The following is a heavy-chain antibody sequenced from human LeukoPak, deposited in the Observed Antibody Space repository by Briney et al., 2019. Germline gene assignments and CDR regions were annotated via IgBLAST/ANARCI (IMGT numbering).Heavy chain of an antibody. J-gene: IGHJ6*03. CDR2: ISSNDDTI. V-gene: IGHV3-48*03. D-gene: IGHD6-13*01. CDR3: ARDSYSSSPPSMDV. Sequence: GGSLRLSCAASGFTFSSYEMNWVRQAPGKGLEWVSYISSNDDTIYYADSVKGRFTISRDNAKNSLYLQMNSLRAEDTAVYYCARDSYSSSPPSMDVWGKGTTVTISS. CDR1: GFTFSSYE.